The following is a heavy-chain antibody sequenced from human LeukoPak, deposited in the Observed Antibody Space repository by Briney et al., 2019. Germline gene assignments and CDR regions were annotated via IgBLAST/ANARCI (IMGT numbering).Heavy chain of an antibody. V-gene: IGHV4-59*01. D-gene: IGHD3-9*01. Sequence: PSETPSLTCTASGGSISSYYWSWIRQPPGKGLEWIGYIYYSGSTNYNPSLKSRVTISVDTSKNQFSLKLSSVTAADTAVYYCARSLPYDILTGYSISFDYWGQGTLVTVSS. J-gene: IGHJ4*02. CDR3: ARSLPYDILTGYSISFDY. CDR1: GGSISSYY. CDR2: IYYSGST.